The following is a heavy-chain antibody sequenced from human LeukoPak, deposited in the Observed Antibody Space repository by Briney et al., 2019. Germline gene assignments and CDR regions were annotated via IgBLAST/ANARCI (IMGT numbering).Heavy chain of an antibody. CDR3: ATTVTTGGHYYYYYYMDV. V-gene: IGHV3-23*01. D-gene: IGHD4-11*01. Sequence: PGGSLRLSCAASGFTFSSYAMSWVRQAPGKGLEWVSAISGSGGSTYYADSVKGRFTISRDNSKNTLYLQMNSLRAEDTAVYYCATTVTTGGHYYYYYYMDVWGKGTTVTVSS. CDR2: ISGSGGST. CDR1: GFTFSSYA. J-gene: IGHJ6*03.